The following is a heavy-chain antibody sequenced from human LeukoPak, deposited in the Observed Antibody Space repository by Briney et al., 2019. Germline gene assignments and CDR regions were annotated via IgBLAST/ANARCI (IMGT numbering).Heavy chain of an antibody. J-gene: IGHJ4*02. CDR1: GFSFSSYV. CDR2: ISGNGGST. CDR3: ARDAYYDSSGYRDY. D-gene: IGHD3-22*01. Sequence: GGSLRLSCVASGFSFSSYVMNWVRQAPGTGLEWVSAISGNGGSTYYADSVKGRFTISRDNSKNTLSLQMNSLRAEDTAVYYCARDAYYDSSGYRDYWGQGTLVTVSS. V-gene: IGHV3-23*01.